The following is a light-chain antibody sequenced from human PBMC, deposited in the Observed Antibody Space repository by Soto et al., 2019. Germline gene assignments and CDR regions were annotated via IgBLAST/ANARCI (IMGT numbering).Light chain of an antibody. CDR2: RNN. Sequence: QSALTQPPSASGTPGQRVTISCSGSSSNIGSNYVFWYQHLPGTAPKHLIYRNNQRPSGVPDRFSGSKSGTSASLAISGLRSEDETDYYCAAWDDSLSGVVFGGGIKLTVL. J-gene: IGLJ2*01. V-gene: IGLV1-47*01. CDR3: AAWDDSLSGVV. CDR1: SSNIGSNY.